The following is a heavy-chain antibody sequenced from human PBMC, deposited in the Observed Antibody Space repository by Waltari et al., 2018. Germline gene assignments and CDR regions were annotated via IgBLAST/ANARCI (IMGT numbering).Heavy chain of an antibody. D-gene: IGHD4-17*01. V-gene: IGHV4-61*01. CDR2: IYCSGTT. Sequence: QVRLQESGPGLVKPSEPLSLTCSVFGGPVNSEPSSWTWIRQPPGKGLEWIGYIYCSGTTNSNPSLKSRLTMSVDWSKNQFSLELRSVTAADTAVYFCARAATTVTRRGTCDLWGRGTLVSVSS. J-gene: IGHJ2*01. CDR1: GGPVNSEPSS. CDR3: ARAATTVTRRGTCDL.